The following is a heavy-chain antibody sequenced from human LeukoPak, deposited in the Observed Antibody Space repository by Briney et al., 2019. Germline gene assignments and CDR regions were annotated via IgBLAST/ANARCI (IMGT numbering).Heavy chain of an antibody. J-gene: IGHJ4*02. CDR1: GFTFSSYS. CDR3: ARGGYDFWSGYRPFDY. CDR2: ISSSSSTI. V-gene: IGHV3-48*02. D-gene: IGHD3-3*01. Sequence: GGSLRLSCAASGFTFSSYSMNWVRQAPGKGLEWVSYISSSSSTIYYADSVKGRFTISRDNAKNSLYLQMNSLRDEDTAVYYCARGGYDFWSGYRPFDYWGQGTLVTVSS.